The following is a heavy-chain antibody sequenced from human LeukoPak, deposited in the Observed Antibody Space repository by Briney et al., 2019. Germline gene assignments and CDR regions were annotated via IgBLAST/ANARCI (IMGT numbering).Heavy chain of an antibody. J-gene: IGHJ4*02. D-gene: IGHD1-26*01. V-gene: IGHV1-18*01. Sequence: ASVKVSCKASGYTFTSYGISWVRQAPGQGLEWMGWISAYNGNTNYAQKLQGRVTMTTDTSTSTAYMELRSLRPDDTAVYYCARDGSRIVGAAFGYWGQGTLVTVSS. CDR1: GYTFTSYG. CDR3: ARDGSRIVGAAFGY. CDR2: ISAYNGNT.